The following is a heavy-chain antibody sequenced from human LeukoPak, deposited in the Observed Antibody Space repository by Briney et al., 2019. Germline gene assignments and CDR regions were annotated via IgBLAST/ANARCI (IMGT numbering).Heavy chain of an antibody. Sequence: EASVTVSCKASGYTFTGYYMHWVRQAPGQGLEWMGIINPSGGSTSYAQKFQGRVTMTRDTSTSTVHMELSGLRSEDTAVYYCARDQEAFDYWGQGTLVTVSS. CDR1: GYTFTGYY. V-gene: IGHV1-46*01. J-gene: IGHJ4*02. CDR2: INPSGGST. CDR3: ARDQEAFDY.